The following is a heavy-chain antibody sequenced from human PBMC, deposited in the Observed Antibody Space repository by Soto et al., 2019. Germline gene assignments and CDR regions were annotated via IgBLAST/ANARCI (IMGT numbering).Heavy chain of an antibody. Sequence: GGSLRLSCAASGFTFSSYAMSWVLQAPWKGLEWVSAISGSGGSTYYADSVKGRFTISRDNSKNTLYLQMNSLRAEDTAVYYCAKDWGYSSSWSPFDYWGQGTLVTVSS. J-gene: IGHJ4*02. CDR2: ISGSGGST. V-gene: IGHV3-23*01. CDR3: AKDWGYSSSWSPFDY. CDR1: GFTFSSYA. D-gene: IGHD6-13*01.